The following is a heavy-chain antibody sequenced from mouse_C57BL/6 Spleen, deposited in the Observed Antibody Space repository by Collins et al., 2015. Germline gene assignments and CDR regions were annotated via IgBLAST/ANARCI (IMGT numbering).Heavy chain of an antibody. J-gene: IGHJ3*01. Sequence: EVQLQQSGAELVRPGALVKLSCKASGFNIKDYYMHWVKQRPEQGLEWIGWIDPENGNTIYDPKFQGKASITADTSSNTAYLQLSSLTSEDTAVYYCARDGGSSYLFAYWGQGTLVTVSA. CDR1: GFNIKDYY. CDR3: ARDGGSSYLFAY. D-gene: IGHD1-1*01. V-gene: IGHV14-1*02. CDR2: IDPENGNT.